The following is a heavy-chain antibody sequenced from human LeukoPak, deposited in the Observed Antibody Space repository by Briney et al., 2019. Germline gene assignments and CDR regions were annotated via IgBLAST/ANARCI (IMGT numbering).Heavy chain of an antibody. Sequence: SETLSLTCTVSGGSLSSYYWSWIRQPPGKGLEWIGYIYYSGSTNYNPSLKSRVTISLDPAKNQLSLKLSSVTAADTAVYHCARDRTISHTVTIGDAFDIWGQGTMVTVSS. CDR2: IYYSGST. CDR3: ARDRTISHTVTIGDAFDI. CDR1: GGSLSSYY. J-gene: IGHJ3*02. D-gene: IGHD4-17*01. V-gene: IGHV4-59*01.